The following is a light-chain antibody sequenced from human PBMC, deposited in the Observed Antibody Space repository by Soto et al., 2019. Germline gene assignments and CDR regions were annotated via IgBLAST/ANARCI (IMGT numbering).Light chain of an antibody. CDR3: QQSYSTPRT. V-gene: IGKV1-39*01. CDR2: AAS. J-gene: IGKJ1*01. CDR1: QSISSY. Sequence: DVQMTHPPSSLSGSLGCIVTITCGASQSISSYLNWYQQKPGKAPKLLIYAASSLQSGVPSRFSGSGSGTDFTLTISSLQPEDFATYYCQQSYSTPRTFGQGTKVDIK.